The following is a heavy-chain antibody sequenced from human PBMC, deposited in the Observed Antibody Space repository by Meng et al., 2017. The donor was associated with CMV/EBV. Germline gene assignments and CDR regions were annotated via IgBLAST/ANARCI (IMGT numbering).Heavy chain of an antibody. V-gene: IGHV1-18*01. CDR1: GYTFTSYC. D-gene: IGHD3-9*01. CDR2: ISAYNGNT. Sequence: ASVKVSCKTSGYTFTSYCITRVRQAPGQGLEWMGWISAYNGNTNYAQKLQGRVTMTTDTSTSTAYMDLRDLRFDDTAVYYCARARVDDVLTGYLPQGDVYYYGMDVWGLGTTVTVSS. CDR3: ARARVDDVLTGYLPQGDVYYYGMDV. J-gene: IGHJ6*02.